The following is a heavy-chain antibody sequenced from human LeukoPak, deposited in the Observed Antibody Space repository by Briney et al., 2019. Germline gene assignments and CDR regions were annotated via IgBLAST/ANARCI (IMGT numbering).Heavy chain of an antibody. CDR1: GGSITSYY. D-gene: IGHD3-22*01. V-gene: IGHV4-59*01. CDR3: ARGAYFYDSSGYNWYFDL. CDR2: IYYSGST. Sequence: SVTLSLTCTVSGGSITSYYWSWVRQPPGKGLEWIGYIYYSGSTKYNPSLKSRVTISVDTSKNQFSLKLSSVTAAGTAVYYCARGAYFYDSSGYNWYFDLWGRGTLVTVSS. J-gene: IGHJ2*01.